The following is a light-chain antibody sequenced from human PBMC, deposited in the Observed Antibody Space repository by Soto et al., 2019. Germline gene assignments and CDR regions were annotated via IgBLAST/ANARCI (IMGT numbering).Light chain of an antibody. V-gene: IGKV3-20*01. CDR1: QSIASH. J-gene: IGKJ4*01. CDR2: DAS. CDR3: QQFSSYPLT. Sequence: EILWTQSPVTLPLEPGERATLSCRASQSIASHLAWYQQKPGQPPRLLIHDASSRATGIPDRFSGGGSGTDFTLTISRLEPEDFAVYYCQQFSSYPLTFGGGTKVDIK.